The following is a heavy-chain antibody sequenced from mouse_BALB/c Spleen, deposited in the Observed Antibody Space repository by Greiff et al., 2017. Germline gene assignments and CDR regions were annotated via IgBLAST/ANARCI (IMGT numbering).Heavy chain of an antibody. J-gene: IGHJ4*01. V-gene: IGHV1S81*02. CDR3: ARGGGDY. CDR1: GYTFTSYW. CDR2: INPSNGRT. Sequence: VQLKQPGAELVKPGASVKLSCKASGYTFTSYWMHWVKQRPGQGLEWIGEINPSNGRTNYNEKFKSKATLTVDKSSSTAYMQLSSLTSEDSAVYYCARGGGDYWGQGTSVTVSS.